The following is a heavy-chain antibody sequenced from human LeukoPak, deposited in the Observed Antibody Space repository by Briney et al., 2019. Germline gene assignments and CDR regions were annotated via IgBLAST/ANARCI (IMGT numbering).Heavy chain of an antibody. CDR1: GFTFSSYE. CDR2: ISSSGSTI. J-gene: IGHJ6*02. V-gene: IGHV3-48*03. CDR3: ARDQTGDYRPYYYYGMDV. Sequence: GGSLRLSCAASGFTFSSYETNWVRQAPGKGLEWVSYISSSGSTIYYADSVKGRFTISRDNAKNSRYLQMNSLRAEATAVYYCARDQTGDYRPYYYYGMDVWGQGTTVTVSS. D-gene: IGHD4-11*01.